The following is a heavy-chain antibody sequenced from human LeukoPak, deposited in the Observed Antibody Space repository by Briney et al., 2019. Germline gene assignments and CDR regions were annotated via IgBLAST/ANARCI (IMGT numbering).Heavy chain of an antibody. Sequence: GGSLRLSCAASGFTFDDYAMHWVRQAPGKGLEWVSGISWNSGSIGYADSVKGRFTISRDNAKNSLYLQMNSLRAEDTALYYCAGLYLGYSGYAAALTKYSSWYAHDDNWFDPWGQGTLVTVSS. CDR3: AGLYLGYSGYAAALTKYSSWYAHDDNWFDP. V-gene: IGHV3-9*01. J-gene: IGHJ5*02. D-gene: IGHD5-12*01. CDR1: GFTFDDYA. CDR2: ISWNSGSI.